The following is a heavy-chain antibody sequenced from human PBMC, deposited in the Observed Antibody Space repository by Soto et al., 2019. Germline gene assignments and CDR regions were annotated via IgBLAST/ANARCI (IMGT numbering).Heavy chain of an antibody. J-gene: IGHJ5*02. CDR2: IYSGGGI. D-gene: IGHD6-19*01. Sequence: EVQLVESGGGLVQPGGSLRLSCAGSGFIGSTYHMSWVRQTPGKGLEWVSGIYSGGGIYYSDSVRGRFTISIDDSKNTVYLQMNSLGVEDTAVYYCARDRALSGGSGRSGGWFDPWGQGTLVTVSS. V-gene: IGHV3-53*01. CDR3: ARDRALSGGSGRSGGWFDP. CDR1: GFIGSTYH.